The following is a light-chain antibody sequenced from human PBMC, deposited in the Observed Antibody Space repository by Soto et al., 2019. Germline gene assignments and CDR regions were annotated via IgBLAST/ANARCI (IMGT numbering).Light chain of an antibody. CDR3: QQYNNWPLT. CDR1: QSFSSN. Sequence: EIVMTQSPATLSVSPGERATLSCRASQSFSSNLAWYQQKPGQAPRLLFYGVSTRATGIPARFSGSGSGTEFTLTISSLQSEDFAVYYCQQYNNWPLTFGGGTKVEIK. J-gene: IGKJ4*01. CDR2: GVS. V-gene: IGKV3-15*01.